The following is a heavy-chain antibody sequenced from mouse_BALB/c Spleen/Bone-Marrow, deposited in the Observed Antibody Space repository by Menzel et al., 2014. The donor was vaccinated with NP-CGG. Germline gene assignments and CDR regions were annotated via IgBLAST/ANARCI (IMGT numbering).Heavy chain of an antibody. CDR1: GYTFSGYW. V-gene: IGHV1-9*01. D-gene: IGHD2-1*01. J-gene: IGHJ1*01. CDR3: ARRYGKGWCFDV. Sequence: QVQLQHSGAELMKPWASVKISCKATGYTFSGYWIEWVKHRPGHGLEWIGEILPGSASNKYNEKFKGKVTFIADTSSNTACLQLSSLTSEDSAVYYCARRYGKGWCFDVWGAGTTVTVSS. CDR2: ILPGSASN.